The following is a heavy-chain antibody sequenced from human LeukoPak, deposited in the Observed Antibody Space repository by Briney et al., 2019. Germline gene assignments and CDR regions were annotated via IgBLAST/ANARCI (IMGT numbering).Heavy chain of an antibody. V-gene: IGHV3-21*01. CDR2: ISSSSSYI. CDR3: ARGGVIVVVPAAMTDH. D-gene: IGHD2-2*01. CDR1: GFTFSSYS. J-gene: IGHJ4*02. Sequence: GGSLRLSCAASGFTFSSYSMNWVRQAPGKGLEWVSSISSSSSYIYYADSVKGRFTISRDNAKNSLYLQMNSLRAEDTAVYYCARGGVIVVVPAAMTDHWGQGTLVTVSS.